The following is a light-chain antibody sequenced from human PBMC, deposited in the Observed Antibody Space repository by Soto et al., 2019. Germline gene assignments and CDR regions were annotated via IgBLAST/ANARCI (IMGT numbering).Light chain of an antibody. J-gene: IGKJ5*01. CDR3: QQYENLPT. CDR2: DAS. V-gene: IGKV1-33*01. Sequence: DMHMTQSPFSLSASVGYGVTMTCQASQNINNYLNWYQQKPGRAPKLLIYDASNLEAGVPSRFRGSGSGKDFTFTISRLQPEDIATYYCQQYENLPTFGQGTRLEIK. CDR1: QNINNY.